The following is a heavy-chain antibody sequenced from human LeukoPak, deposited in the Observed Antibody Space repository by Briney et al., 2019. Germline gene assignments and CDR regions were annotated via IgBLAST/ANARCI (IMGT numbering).Heavy chain of an antibody. CDR2: IKQDGSEK. V-gene: IGHV3-7*01. D-gene: IGHD1-26*01. Sequence: GGSLRLSCAASGFIFSSYSMNWVRQAPGKGLEWVANIKQDGSEKYYVDSVKGRFTISRDNAKNSLYLQMNSLRAEDTAVYYCARDQNQIGEPGIVGAMGHAFDIWGQGTMVTVSS. J-gene: IGHJ3*02. CDR3: ARDQNQIGEPGIVGAMGHAFDI. CDR1: GFIFSSYS.